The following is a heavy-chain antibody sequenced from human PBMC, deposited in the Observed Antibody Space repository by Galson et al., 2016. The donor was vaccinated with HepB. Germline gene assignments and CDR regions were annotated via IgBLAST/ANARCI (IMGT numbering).Heavy chain of an antibody. D-gene: IGHD4-11*01. CDR2: ISRRSTYI. J-gene: IGHJ4*02. V-gene: IGHV3-21*01. Sequence: SLRLSCAASGFMFSGYNMNWVRQAPGKGLEWVSSISRRSTYIDYADSVWGRFTISRDEAKNSLHLQMNSLSAEDTAVYYCANDRTTVNANMDYWGKGTLVTVSS. CDR1: GFMFSGYN. CDR3: ANDRTTVNANMDY.